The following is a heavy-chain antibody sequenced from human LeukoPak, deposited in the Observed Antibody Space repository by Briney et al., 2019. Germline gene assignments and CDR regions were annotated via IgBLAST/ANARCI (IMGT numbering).Heavy chain of an antibody. Sequence: SETLSLTCAVYGGSFSGYYWSWIRQPPGRGLEWIGEINHSGSTNYNPSLKSRLTISEDTSKNQFSLKLSSVTAADTAVYYCLATTDSSGPLLDYWGQGTLVTVSS. CDR1: GGSFSGYY. V-gene: IGHV4-34*01. CDR3: LATTDSSGPLLDY. D-gene: IGHD3-22*01. J-gene: IGHJ4*02. CDR2: INHSGST.